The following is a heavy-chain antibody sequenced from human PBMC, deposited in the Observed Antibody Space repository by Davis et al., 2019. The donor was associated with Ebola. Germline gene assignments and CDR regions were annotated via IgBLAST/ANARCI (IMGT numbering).Heavy chain of an antibody. CDR1: GGSISSYY. Sequence: SETLSLTCTVSGGSISSYYWSWIRQPPGKGLEWIGYIYHSGSTYYNPSLKSRVTISVDRSKNQFSLKLSSVTAADTAVYYCARDRWGGFDYWGQGTLVTVSS. J-gene: IGHJ4*02. CDR3: ARDRWGGFDY. V-gene: IGHV4-59*12. D-gene: IGHD3-16*01. CDR2: IYHSGST.